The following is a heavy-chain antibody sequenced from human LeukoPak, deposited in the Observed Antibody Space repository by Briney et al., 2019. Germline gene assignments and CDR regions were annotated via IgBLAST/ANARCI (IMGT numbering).Heavy chain of an antibody. V-gene: IGHV4-39*01. CDR1: GGSISSRTYY. D-gene: IGHD3-22*01. CDR2: IYYSGST. J-gene: IGHJ3*02. CDR3: ARQGLAHYYDSINAFDI. Sequence: NTSETLSLTCTVSGGSISSRTYYWGWIRQPPGKGLEWIGSIYYSGSTYYKSSLKSRVTISVDTSKNQFSLKLSSVTAADTAVYYCARQGLAHYYDSINAFDIWGQGTMVTVSS.